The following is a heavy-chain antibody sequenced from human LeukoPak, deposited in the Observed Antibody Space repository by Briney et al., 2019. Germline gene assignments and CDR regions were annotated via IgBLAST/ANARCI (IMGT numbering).Heavy chain of an antibody. CDR2: IKSKTDGGTT. CDR3: TTDRWVRGGTRSD. D-gene: IGHD3-10*01. CDR1: GFTFSNAW. V-gene: IGHV3-15*07. J-gene: IGHJ4*02. Sequence: GRSLRLSCAASGFTFSNAWMNWVRQAPGKGLEWVGRIKSKTDGGTTDYAAPVKGRFTISRDDSKNTLYLQMNSLKTEDTAVYYCTTDRWVRGGTRSDWGQGTLVTVSS.